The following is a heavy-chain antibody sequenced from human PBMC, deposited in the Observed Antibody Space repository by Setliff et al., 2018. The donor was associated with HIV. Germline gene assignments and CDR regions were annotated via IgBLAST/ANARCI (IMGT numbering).Heavy chain of an antibody. CDR3: AIYSSNWWGWFDP. CDR2: INHSGST. D-gene: IGHD2-2*01. CDR1: GGSFSGYY. Sequence: PSETLSLTCAVYGGSFSGYYWSWIRQPPGKGLECIGEINHSGSTNHNPSLKSRVTISVDTSKKQFSLRLSSLRSEDTAVYYCAIYSSNWWGWFDPWGQGTLVTV. V-gene: IGHV4-34*01. J-gene: IGHJ5*02.